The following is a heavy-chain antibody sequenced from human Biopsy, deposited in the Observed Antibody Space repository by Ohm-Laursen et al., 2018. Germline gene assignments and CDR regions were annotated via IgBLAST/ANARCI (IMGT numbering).Heavy chain of an antibody. V-gene: IGHV1-46*01. CDR2: INPIGSTT. J-gene: IGHJ4*02. CDR1: VYSFTSDY. D-gene: IGHD6-19*01. CDR3: ARNTGWYGDLYYFDY. Sequence: SSVNVSCKVSVYSFTSDYMHWVRQAPGQGLEWMGMINPIGSTTSYPQIFQGRVTMTRDKSKSTVYMELSSLRSADTAVYFCARNTGWYGDLYYFDYWGQGTLVTVSS.